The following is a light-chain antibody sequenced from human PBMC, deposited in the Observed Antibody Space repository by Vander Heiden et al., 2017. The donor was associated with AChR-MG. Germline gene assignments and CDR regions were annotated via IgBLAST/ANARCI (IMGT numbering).Light chain of an antibody. CDR3: QQCNSYPRT. V-gene: IGKV1-13*02. CDR1: QGISSY. Sequence: ASQLDQSPSSLSASVGDRVTIACRASQGISSYLAWYQQKPGKAPKLLIHDASSLHGGVSSRFSGSGSGTDFTLTISSLQPEDSATYYCQQCNSYPRTFGGGTKVEIK. CDR2: DAS. J-gene: IGKJ4*02.